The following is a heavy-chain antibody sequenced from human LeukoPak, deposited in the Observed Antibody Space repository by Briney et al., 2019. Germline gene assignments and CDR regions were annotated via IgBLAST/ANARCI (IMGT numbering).Heavy chain of an antibody. CDR1: GYTFTSYD. V-gene: IGHV1-8*01. CDR2: MNPNSGNT. CDR3: ARYYSDSSGYYYYFDY. J-gene: IGHJ4*02. Sequence: ASVKVSCKASGYTFTSYDINWVRQATGQGLEWMGWMNPNSGNTGYAQKFQGRVTMTRNTSISTAYMELSSLRSEDTAVYYCARYYSDSSGYYYYFDYWGQGTLVTVSS. D-gene: IGHD3-22*01.